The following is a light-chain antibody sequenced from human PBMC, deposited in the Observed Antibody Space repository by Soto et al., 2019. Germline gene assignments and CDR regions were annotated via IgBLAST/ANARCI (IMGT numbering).Light chain of an antibody. J-gene: IGLJ3*02. Sequence: QLVLTQPPSASGTPGQRVTISCSGSSSNIGRNTVKWYRQLPGTAPKLLIGSSDQRPSGVPDRFSGSQSGTSASLAISELQSEDEADYICAAWDDSRNARAFGGGTQLTVL. CDR1: SSNIGRNT. CDR3: AAWDDSRNARA. CDR2: SSD. V-gene: IGLV1-44*01.